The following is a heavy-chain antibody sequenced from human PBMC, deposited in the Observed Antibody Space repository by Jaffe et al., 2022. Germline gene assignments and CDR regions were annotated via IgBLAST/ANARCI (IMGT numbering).Heavy chain of an antibody. J-gene: IGHJ6*03. Sequence: QVQLQQWGAGLLKPSETLSLTCAVYGGSFSGYYWSWIRQPPGKGLEWIGEINHSGSTNYNPSLKSRVTISVDTSKNQFSLKLSSVTAADTAVYYCARVVLGYCSGGSCPYYYMDVWGKGTTVTVSS. CDR1: GGSFSGYY. CDR3: ARVVLGYCSGGSCPYYYMDV. D-gene: IGHD2-15*01. V-gene: IGHV4-34*01. CDR2: INHSGST.